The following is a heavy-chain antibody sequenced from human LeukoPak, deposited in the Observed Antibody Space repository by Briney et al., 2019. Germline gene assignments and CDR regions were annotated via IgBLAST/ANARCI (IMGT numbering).Heavy chain of an antibody. CDR1: GGSISSGDYS. Sequence: KPSETLSLTCTVSGGSISSGDYSWSWIRQPPGKGLEWIGYIYHSGSTYYNPSLKSRVTISVDRSKNQFSLQLSSVTTADTAVYYCARDLLTGNYYYGMDVWGQGTTVTVSS. J-gene: IGHJ6*02. D-gene: IGHD7-27*01. V-gene: IGHV4-30-2*01. CDR3: ARDLLTGNYYYGMDV. CDR2: IYHSGST.